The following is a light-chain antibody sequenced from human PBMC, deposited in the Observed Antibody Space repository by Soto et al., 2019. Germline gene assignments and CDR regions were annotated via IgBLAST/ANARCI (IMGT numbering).Light chain of an antibody. V-gene: IGKV3-15*01. CDR1: QSVGSN. CDR2: GAS. CDR3: QQYGGSPT. J-gene: IGKJ4*01. Sequence: IVITQSSSTLSVSPGERATLSCRPSQSVGSNLAWYQQKPGQAPRLLIYGASTRATGIPARFSGSGSGTDFTLTTTRLEPEDFAVYYCQQYGGSPTFGGGTKVDIK.